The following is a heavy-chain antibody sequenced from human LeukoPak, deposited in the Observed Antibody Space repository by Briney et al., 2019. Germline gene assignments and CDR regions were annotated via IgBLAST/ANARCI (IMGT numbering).Heavy chain of an antibody. D-gene: IGHD1-26*01. CDR1: GFTFSSYG. J-gene: IGHJ4*02. CDR2: ISYDGSNK. V-gene: IGHV3-30*18. CDR3: AKDSGSYPDLDY. Sequence: SGRSLRLSCAASGFTFSSYGMHWVRQAPGKGLEWVAVISYDGSNKYYADSVKGRFTISRDNSKNTLYLQMNSLRAEDTAVYYCAKDSGSYPDLDYWGQGTLVTVSS.